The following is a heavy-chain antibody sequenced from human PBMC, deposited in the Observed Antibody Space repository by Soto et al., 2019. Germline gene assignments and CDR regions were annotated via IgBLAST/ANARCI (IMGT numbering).Heavy chain of an antibody. D-gene: IGHD4-4*01. CDR3: ARPPSSNRYYYGMDV. V-gene: IGHV1-69*12. CDR1: GGTFSSYA. J-gene: IGHJ6*02. Sequence: QVQLVQSGAAVTKPGSSVKVSCKAAGGTFSSYAISWVRQAPGQGLEWMGGIIPIFGTANYAQKFQGRVTITADESTSTAYMELSSMRSEDTAVYYCARPPSSNRYYYGMDVWCQGTTVTVSS. CDR2: IIPIFGTA.